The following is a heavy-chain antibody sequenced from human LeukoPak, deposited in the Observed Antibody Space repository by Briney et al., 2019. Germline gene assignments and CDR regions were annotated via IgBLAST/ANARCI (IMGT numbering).Heavy chain of an antibody. J-gene: IGHJ4*02. D-gene: IGHD5-18*01. CDR1: GYTLSTYG. Sequence: ASVKVSCKASGYTLSTYGITWVRQAPGQGLEWMGWISASTGNTNYAQRLQGRVTMTTDTPTSTAYMELRSLRSDDMAVYYCAREDSATVDYWGQGTLVTVSS. CDR2: ISASTGNT. CDR3: AREDSATVDY. V-gene: IGHV1-18*03.